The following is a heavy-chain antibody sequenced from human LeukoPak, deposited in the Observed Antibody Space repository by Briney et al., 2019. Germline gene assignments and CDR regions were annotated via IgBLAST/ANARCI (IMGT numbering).Heavy chain of an antibody. CDR3: AREITIFGVGDAFDI. CDR1: GFTFSSYA. V-gene: IGHV3-30*01. Sequence: PGGSLRLSCAASGFTFSSYAMHWVRQAPGKGLEWVAVISYDGSNKYYADSVKGRFTISRDNSKNTLYLQMNSLRAEDTAVYYCAREITIFGVGDAFDIWGQGTVVTVSS. D-gene: IGHD3-3*01. CDR2: ISYDGSNK. J-gene: IGHJ3*02.